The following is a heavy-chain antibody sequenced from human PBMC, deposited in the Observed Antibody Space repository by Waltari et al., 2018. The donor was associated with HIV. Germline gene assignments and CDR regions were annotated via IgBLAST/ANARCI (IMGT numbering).Heavy chain of an antibody. D-gene: IGHD2-8*01. V-gene: IGHV3-7*01. Sequence: EVQLVESGGGLVQPGGSLRLSCAASGFTFSSYCMSWVRQAPGKGLEWVANIKQDGSEKYYVDSMKGRFTISRDNAKNSLYLQINSLRAGDTAVYYCAGRSPARRLNWFDPWGQGTLVIVSS. J-gene: IGHJ5*02. CDR3: AGRSPARRLNWFDP. CDR1: GFTFSSYC. CDR2: IKQDGSEK.